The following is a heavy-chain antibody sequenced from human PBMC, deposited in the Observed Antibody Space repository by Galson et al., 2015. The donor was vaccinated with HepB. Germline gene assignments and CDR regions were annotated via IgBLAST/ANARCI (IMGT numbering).Heavy chain of an antibody. V-gene: IGHV1-69*13. J-gene: IGHJ6*02. CDR3: ARDKNWHFVGTYYGMDV. CDR2: IIPVFVTP. Sequence: SVKVSCKASEDTFNSHAISWVRQAPGQGLEWVGGIIPVFVTPTYAQKFQGRVTITADESTSTAYMELRGLRSEDTAIYYCARDKNWHFVGTYYGMDVWGQGTTVTVSS. D-gene: IGHD3-10*01. CDR1: EDTFNSHA.